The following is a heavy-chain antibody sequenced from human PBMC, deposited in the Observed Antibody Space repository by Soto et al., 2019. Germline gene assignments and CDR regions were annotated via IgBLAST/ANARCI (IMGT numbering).Heavy chain of an antibody. CDR1: GYTFSTYW. CDR3: ARKFAPELFDS. V-gene: IGHV5-51*01. J-gene: IGHJ4*02. Sequence: GESLKSSCKGSGYTFSTYWIAWVRQMPGKGLEWMGIIYPGDSDTKYSPAFQGQVTISADKSINTAYLQWTSLEASDTAMYYCARKFAPELFDSWGQGTLVTVSS. CDR2: IYPGDSDT. D-gene: IGHD3-10*01.